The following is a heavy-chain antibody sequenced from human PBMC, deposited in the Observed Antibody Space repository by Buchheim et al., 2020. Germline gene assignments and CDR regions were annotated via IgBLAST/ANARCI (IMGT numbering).Heavy chain of an antibody. Sequence: QVQLVQSGAEVKKPGASVKVSCKASGYTFTSYYMHWVRQAPGQGLEWMGIINPSGGSPSYAQKFQGRVTMTRDTSTSTVYMELSSLRSEDTAVYYCARALSGSNTQNVPGAFDIWGQGT. V-gene: IGHV1-46*01. D-gene: IGHD1-26*01. CDR1: GYTFTSYY. J-gene: IGHJ3*02. CDR2: INPSGGSP. CDR3: ARALSGSNTQNVPGAFDI.